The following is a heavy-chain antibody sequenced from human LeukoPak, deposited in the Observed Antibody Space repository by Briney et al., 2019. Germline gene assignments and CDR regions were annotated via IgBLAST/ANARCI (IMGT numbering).Heavy chain of an antibody. CDR3: TRDAYNFNDFDY. V-gene: IGHV3-30*01. CDR2: VSSHGNDG. D-gene: IGHD5-24*01. CDR1: EFAFSHFA. Sequence: GRSLRLSCAVSEFAFSHFAMHWVRQAPGKGLEWVAVVSSHGNDGYYADSVKGRFTISRDNSKNTLYLQIDSLRAEDTAIYYCTRDAYNFNDFDYWGQGTLVTVSS. J-gene: IGHJ4*02.